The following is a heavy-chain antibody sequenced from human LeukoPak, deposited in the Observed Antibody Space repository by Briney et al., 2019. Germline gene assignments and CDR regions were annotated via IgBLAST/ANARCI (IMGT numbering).Heavy chain of an antibody. CDR1: GDSVSSNSAT. D-gene: IGHD1-26*01. J-gene: IGHJ3*02. CDR2: TYYKSKWYN. V-gene: IGHV6-1*01. Sequence: SQTLSLTCAISGDSVSSNSATWNWIGQSPSRGLEWLGRTYYKSKWYNDYAVSVKSRITINSDTSKNQFSLQLSSVTPEDTAVYYCARVSSPWSPRDAFDIWGQGTVVTVSS. CDR3: ARVSSPWSPRDAFDI.